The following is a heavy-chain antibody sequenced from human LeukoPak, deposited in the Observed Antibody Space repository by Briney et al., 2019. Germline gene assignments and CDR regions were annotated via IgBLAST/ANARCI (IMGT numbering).Heavy chain of an antibody. J-gene: IGHJ5*02. CDR1: GGSISSGSHY. CDR2: AYISGSP. V-gene: IGHV4-61*02. D-gene: IGHD4-17*01. CDR3: ARVYGDYDNWFDP. Sequence: PSETLSLTCTVSGGSISSGSHYWSWIRQPAGKGLEWIGRAYISGSPNYNPSLKSRVTISVDTSKNQFSLKLNSVTAADTAVYYCARVYGDYDNWFDPWGQGTLVTVSS.